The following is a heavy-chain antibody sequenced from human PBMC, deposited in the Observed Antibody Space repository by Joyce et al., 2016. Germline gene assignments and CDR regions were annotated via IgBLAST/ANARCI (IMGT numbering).Heavy chain of an antibody. CDR1: GYTFTGHT. D-gene: IGHD4/OR15-4a*01. Sequence: QVQLVQSGAEVKKPGASVKVSCKASGYTFTGHTIHWVRQAPGQSLGWMGWSNAGNGNTRFSQKCQGRVTVSRDTSANTAYMEVSSLRSEDTAVYYCARGSSALTYFDFWGQGTLVTVSS. CDR3: ARGSSALTYFDF. J-gene: IGHJ4*02. CDR2: SNAGNGNT. V-gene: IGHV1-3*01.